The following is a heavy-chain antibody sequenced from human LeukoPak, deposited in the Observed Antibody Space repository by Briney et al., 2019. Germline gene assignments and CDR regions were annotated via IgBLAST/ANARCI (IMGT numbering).Heavy chain of an antibody. CDR2: ISGSGGST. CDR1: GFTFSSYA. D-gene: IGHD6-13*01. V-gene: IGHV3-23*01. Sequence: GGSLRLSCAASGFTFSSYAMSWVRQAPGKGLEWVSAISGSGGSTYYADSVKGRFTISRDNSKNTLYLQMNSLRAEDTAVYYCAKQKAYSSSWYIPLDYWGQGTLVTVSS. J-gene: IGHJ4*02. CDR3: AKQKAYSSSWYIPLDY.